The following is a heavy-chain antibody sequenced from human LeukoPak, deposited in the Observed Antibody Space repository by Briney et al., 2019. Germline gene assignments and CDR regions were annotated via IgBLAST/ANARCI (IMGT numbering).Heavy chain of an antibody. CDR1: GGTFSSYA. Sequence: SVKVSCKASGGTFSSYAISWARQAPGQGLEWMGRIIPILGIANYAQKFQGRVTITADKSTSTAYMELSSLRSEDTAVYYCAREGSGSYYKSLGYWGQGTLVTVSS. CDR3: AREGSGSYYKSLGY. D-gene: IGHD3-10*01. CDR2: IIPILGIA. J-gene: IGHJ4*02. V-gene: IGHV1-69*04.